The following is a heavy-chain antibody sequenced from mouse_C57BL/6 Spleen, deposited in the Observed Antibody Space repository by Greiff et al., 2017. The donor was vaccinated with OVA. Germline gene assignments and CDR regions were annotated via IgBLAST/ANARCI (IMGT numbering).Heavy chain of an antibody. CDR3: ARMITTVVARFDY. V-gene: IGHV5-17*01. Sequence: VMLVESGGGLVKPGGSLKLSCAASGFTFSDYGMHWVRQAPEKGLEWVAYISSGSSTIYYADTVKGRFTISRDNAKNTLFLQMTSLRSEDTAMYYCARMITTVVARFDYWGQGTTLTVSS. CDR2: ISSGSSTI. J-gene: IGHJ2*01. CDR1: GFTFSDYG. D-gene: IGHD1-1*01.